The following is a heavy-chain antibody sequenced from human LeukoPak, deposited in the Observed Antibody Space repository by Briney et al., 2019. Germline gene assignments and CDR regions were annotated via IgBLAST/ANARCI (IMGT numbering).Heavy chain of an antibody. D-gene: IGHD1-26*01. J-gene: IGHJ6*03. CDR1: GFTFTSYG. CDR2: IRYDGSNK. Sequence: GGSLRLSCAASGFTFTSYGIHWVRQAPGKGLEWVAFIRYDGSNKYYTDYVKGRFTISRDNSKNTLYLQMNSLRAEDTAVYYCAKGRGWEASYYYYYMDVWGKGTTVTISS. CDR3: AKGRGWEASYYYYYMDV. V-gene: IGHV3-30*02.